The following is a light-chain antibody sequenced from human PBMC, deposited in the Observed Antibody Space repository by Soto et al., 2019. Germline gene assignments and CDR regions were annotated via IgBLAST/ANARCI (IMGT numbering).Light chain of an antibody. V-gene: IGKV1-8*01. CDR1: HVVSNY. CDR3: QHYYSYPYT. J-gene: IGKJ2*01. CDR2: AAS. Sequence: AIRMTQSPSSLSASIGDRVTITCRASHVVSNYLAWYQQKPGKAPKGLIYAASFLQSGVPSRFSGSGSGTDFSLTISFLQSEDFATYYCQHYYSYPYTFGQGTTLQMK.